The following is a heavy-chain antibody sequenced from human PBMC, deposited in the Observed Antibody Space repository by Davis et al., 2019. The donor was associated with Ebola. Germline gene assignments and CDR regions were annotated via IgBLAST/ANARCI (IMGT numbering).Heavy chain of an antibody. CDR1: GGSISSSSYY. Sequence: SETLSLTCTVSGGSISSSSYYWGWIRQHPGKGLEWIGYIYYSGSTYYNPSLKSRVTISVDTSKNQFSLKLSSVTAADTAVYYCARELRFWFDPWGQGTLVTVSS. D-gene: IGHD3-16*01. V-gene: IGHV4-31*03. J-gene: IGHJ5*02. CDR3: ARELRFWFDP. CDR2: IYYSGST.